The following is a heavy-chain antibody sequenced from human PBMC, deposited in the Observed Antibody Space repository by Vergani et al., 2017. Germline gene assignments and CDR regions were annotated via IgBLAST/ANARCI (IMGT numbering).Heavy chain of an antibody. CDR1: GFTFSSYA. CDR3: ASLHGAVTDWXFDL. D-gene: IGHD4/OR15-4a*01. Sequence: QVQLVESGGGVVQPGRSLRLSCAASGFTFSSYAMHWVRQAPGKGLEWVAVISYDGSNKYYADSVKGRFTISRDNSKNTLYLQMNSLRAEDTAVYYCASLHGAVTDWXFDLWGRGTLVTVSS. V-gene: IGHV3-30*01. CDR2: ISYDGSNK. J-gene: IGHJ2*01.